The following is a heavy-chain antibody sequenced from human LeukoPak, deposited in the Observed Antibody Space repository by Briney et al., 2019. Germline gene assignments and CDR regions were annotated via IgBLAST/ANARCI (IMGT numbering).Heavy chain of an antibody. CDR3: ASDYCSGGSCYFDY. CDR1: GGTFSSYA. Sequence: ASVKVSCTASGGTFSSYAISWVRQAPGQGLEWMGGIIPIFGTANYAQKFQGRVTITADESTSTAYMELSSLRSEDTAVYYCASDYCSGGSCYFDYWGQGTLVTVSS. V-gene: IGHV1-69*01. D-gene: IGHD2-15*01. J-gene: IGHJ4*02. CDR2: IIPIFGTA.